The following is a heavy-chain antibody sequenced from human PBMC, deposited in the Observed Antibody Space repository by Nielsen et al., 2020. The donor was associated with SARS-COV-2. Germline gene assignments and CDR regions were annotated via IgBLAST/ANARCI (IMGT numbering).Heavy chain of an antibody. CDR2: IYYSGST. D-gene: IGHD6-19*01. Sequence: GSLRLSCTVSGGSISSSSYYWGWIRQPPGKGLEWIGSIYYSGSTYYNPSLKSRVTISVDTSKNQLSLKLSSVTAADTAVYYCARQPISSGWYSGWYYGMDVWGQGTTVTVSS. CDR1: GGSISSSSYY. CDR3: ARQPISSGWYSGWYYGMDV. J-gene: IGHJ6*02. V-gene: IGHV4-39*01.